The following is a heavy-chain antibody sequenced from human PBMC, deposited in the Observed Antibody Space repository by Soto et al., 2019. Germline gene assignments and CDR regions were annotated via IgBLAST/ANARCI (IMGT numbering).Heavy chain of an antibody. V-gene: IGHV4-59*01. D-gene: IGHD6-13*01. CDR2: IYYTGGT. CDR3: ASGTLSTIAAPDS. J-gene: IGHJ4*02. CDR1: GVTIRGYY. Sequence: QVQLQESGPGLVKPSETLSLTCNVSGVTIRGYYWNWIRQPPGKTLEWIGSIYYTGGTNYNPSLKSRVTISVDTSWNPFCLKFNSLTAADTAVYYCASGTLSTIAAPDSWGQETLVTFSS.